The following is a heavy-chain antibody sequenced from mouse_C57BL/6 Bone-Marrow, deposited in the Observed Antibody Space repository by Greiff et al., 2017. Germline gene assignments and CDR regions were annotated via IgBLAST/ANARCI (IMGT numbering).Heavy chain of an antibody. Sequence: VQLQQPGAELVRPGSSVKLSCKASGYTFTSYWMDWVKQRPGQGLEWIGNIYPSDSETHYNQKFKDKATLTVDKSSSTAYMQLSSLTSEDSAVYYCARWGYGSSYAYWGQGTLVTVSA. CDR1: GYTFTSYW. J-gene: IGHJ3*01. D-gene: IGHD1-1*01. CDR3: ARWGYGSSYAY. CDR2: IYPSDSET. V-gene: IGHV1-61*01.